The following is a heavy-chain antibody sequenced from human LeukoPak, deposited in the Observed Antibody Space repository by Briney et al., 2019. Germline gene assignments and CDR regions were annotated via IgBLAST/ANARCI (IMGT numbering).Heavy chain of an antibody. CDR3: TRGRSAWGY. CDR2: IRSKDYHETG. D-gene: IGHD3-3*01. CDR1: GFRFRDYG. V-gene: IGHV3-49*04. J-gene: IGHJ4*02. Sequence: GGSLRLSCTASGFRFRDYGMSWVRQVPGEGLEWVGYIRSKDYHETGEYAASVKGRFTISRDDPESIAYLQMNSLRTEDTAIYYCTRGRSAWGYWGQGTLVVVSS.